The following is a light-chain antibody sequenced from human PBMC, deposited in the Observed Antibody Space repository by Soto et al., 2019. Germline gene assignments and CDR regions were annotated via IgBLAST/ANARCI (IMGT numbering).Light chain of an antibody. V-gene: IGLV2-14*01. Sequence: QSALTQPASVSGSPGLSITISCTGTSSDVGDYKYVSWYQKHPGKAPKALIYEVSNRPSGVSNRFSGSKSGNTTSLTISGLQAEDEADYYCSSYTTSNTLVFGPGTKLTVL. J-gene: IGLJ1*01. CDR3: SSYTTSNTLV. CDR1: SSDVGDYKY. CDR2: EVS.